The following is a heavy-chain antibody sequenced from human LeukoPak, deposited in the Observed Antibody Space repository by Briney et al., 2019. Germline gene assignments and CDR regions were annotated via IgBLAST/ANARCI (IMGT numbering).Heavy chain of an antibody. Sequence: GESLKISCKGSGYSFTPHWIGWVRQMPGKGLEWMGVIYPGDSDTRYSPSFQGQVTISADKSVSTAYLQWISLKASDSAIYYCARQQWSERYFNLWGRGTLVTVSS. D-gene: IGHD6-19*01. V-gene: IGHV5-51*01. CDR1: GYSFTPHW. CDR3: ARQQWSERYFNL. CDR2: IYPGDSDT. J-gene: IGHJ2*01.